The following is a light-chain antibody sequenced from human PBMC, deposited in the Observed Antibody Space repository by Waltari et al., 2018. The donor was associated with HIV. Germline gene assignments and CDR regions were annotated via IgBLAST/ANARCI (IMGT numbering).Light chain of an antibody. J-gene: IGKJ2*01. CDR3: QSYRTWPPMYT. V-gene: IGKV3-15*01. CDR2: GAS. CDR1: PSINRD. Sequence: TQSPAALSVSPGQRATLSCRASPSINRDVAWFQQKPGQRPRLLVYGASTRANGVPARFSGGVSGTEFTLTISSLQPEEFAVYYCQSYRTWPPMYTFGQGTKLE.